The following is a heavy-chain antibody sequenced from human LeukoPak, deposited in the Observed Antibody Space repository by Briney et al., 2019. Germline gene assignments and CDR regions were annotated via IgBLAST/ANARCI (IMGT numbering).Heavy chain of an antibody. D-gene: IGHD2-15*01. Sequence: SETLSLTCTVSGGSISSSDYYWGRIRQPPGKGLEWIGSIYYGGSTYYNPSLKSRVTISVDTSMNQFSLKLSFVTTADTAVYYCARALGYCSGGSCTRGYNWFDPWGQGTLVTVPS. CDR3: ARALGYCSGGSCTRGYNWFDP. V-gene: IGHV4-39*01. CDR2: IYYGGST. CDR1: GGSISSSDYY. J-gene: IGHJ5*02.